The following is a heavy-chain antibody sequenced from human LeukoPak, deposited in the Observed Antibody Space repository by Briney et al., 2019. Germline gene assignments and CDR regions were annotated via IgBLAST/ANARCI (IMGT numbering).Heavy chain of an antibody. Sequence: GRSLRLSCPASGFTFSIYGMHWVRQAPGKGMGWVAVISYDGSNKYYADSVKGRFTISRDNSKNTLHLQMNSLRAEDTAVYYCAKGGSGNGAFDIWGQGTMVTVSS. CDR1: GFTFSIYG. V-gene: IGHV3-30*18. CDR2: ISYDGSNK. CDR3: AKGGSGNGAFDI. D-gene: IGHD3-10*01. J-gene: IGHJ3*02.